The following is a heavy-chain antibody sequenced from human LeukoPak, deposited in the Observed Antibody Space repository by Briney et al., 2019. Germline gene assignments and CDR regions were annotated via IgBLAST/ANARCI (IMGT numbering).Heavy chain of an antibody. V-gene: IGHV3-21*01. CDR2: ISSSSSYI. Sequence: SGGSLRLSCAASGLTFSSYSMNWVRQAPGKGLEWVSSISSSSSYIYYADSVKGRFTISRDNAKNSLYLQMNSLRAEDTAVYYCARDPIVVVPAAYYYYYGMDVWGQGTTVTVSS. D-gene: IGHD2-2*01. CDR3: ARDPIVVVPAAYYYYYGMDV. CDR1: GLTFSSYS. J-gene: IGHJ6*02.